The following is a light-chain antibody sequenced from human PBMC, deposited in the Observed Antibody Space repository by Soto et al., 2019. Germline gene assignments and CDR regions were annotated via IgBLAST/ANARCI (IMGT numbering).Light chain of an antibody. CDR3: QQYGSSPIT. Sequence: EIVMTQSPATLSVSPGERATLSCGASQSVSSSYLAWYQQKPGQAPRLLIYGASSRATGIPDRFSGGGSGTDFTLTISRLEPEDFAVYYCQQYGSSPITFGQGTRLEIK. V-gene: IGKV3-20*01. CDR1: QSVSSSY. J-gene: IGKJ5*01. CDR2: GAS.